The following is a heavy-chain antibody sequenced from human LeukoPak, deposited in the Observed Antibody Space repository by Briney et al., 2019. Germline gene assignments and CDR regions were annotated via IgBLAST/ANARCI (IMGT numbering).Heavy chain of an antibody. CDR2: IYHTGSS. Sequence: SGILSLTCAVSGGSISSSNWWSWVRQPPGKGLEWIGEIYHTGSSNYNPSLKSRVTISVDKSKNQFSLKLSSVAAADTAVYYCARGGGGDCYGRWGRGALVTVSS. CDR3: ARGGGGDCYGR. D-gene: IGHD2-21*02. CDR1: GGSISSSNW. V-gene: IGHV4-4*02. J-gene: IGHJ2*01.